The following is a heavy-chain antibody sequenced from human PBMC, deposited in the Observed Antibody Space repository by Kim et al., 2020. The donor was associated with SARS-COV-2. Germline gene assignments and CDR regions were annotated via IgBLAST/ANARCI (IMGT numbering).Heavy chain of an antibody. J-gene: IGHJ5*02. CDR1: GFTFDDYA. V-gene: IGHV3-43*02. CDR3: AKDSIPYYYDSSGYFQS. D-gene: IGHD3-22*01. Sequence: GSLRLSCAASGFTFDDYAMHWVRQAPGKGLEWVSLISGDGGSTYYADSVKGRFTISRDNSKNSLYLQMNSLRTEDTALYYCAKDSIPYYYDSSGYFQSWGQGTLVTVSS. CDR2: ISGDGGST.